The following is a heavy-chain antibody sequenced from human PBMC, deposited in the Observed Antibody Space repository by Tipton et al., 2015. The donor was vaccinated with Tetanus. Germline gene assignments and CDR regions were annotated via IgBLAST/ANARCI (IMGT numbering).Heavy chain of an antibody. CDR2: IYYSGST. J-gene: IGHJ6*02. CDR3: ARARARGSGSYQYYYYYGMDV. D-gene: IGHD3-10*01. CDR1: GGSISSGGYY. Sequence: LRLSCTVSGGSISSGGYYWSWIRQHPGKGLEWIGYIYYSGSTYYNPSLKSRVTISVDTSKNQFSLKLSSVTAADTAVYYCARARARGSGSYQYYYYYGMDVWGQGTTVTVSS. V-gene: IGHV4-31*02.